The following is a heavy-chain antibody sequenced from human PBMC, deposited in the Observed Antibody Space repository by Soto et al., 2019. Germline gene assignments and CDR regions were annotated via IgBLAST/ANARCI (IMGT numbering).Heavy chain of an antibody. Sequence: EVQLLESGGGLVQPGGSLRLSCAASGFTFSSYAMSWVRQAPGKGLEWVSAISGSGGSTYYADSVKGRFTISRDNSKNTLYLQMNSLRAEDTAVYYCAKDRAFHYDSSGYEDYWGQGTLVTVSS. CDR1: GFTFSSYA. V-gene: IGHV3-23*01. CDR2: ISGSGGST. CDR3: AKDRAFHYDSSGYEDY. D-gene: IGHD3-22*01. J-gene: IGHJ4*02.